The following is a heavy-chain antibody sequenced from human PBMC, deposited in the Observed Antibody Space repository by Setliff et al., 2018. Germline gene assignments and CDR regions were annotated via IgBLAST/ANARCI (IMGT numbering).Heavy chain of an antibody. CDR1: GGSLSGYY. J-gene: IGHJ6*02. CDR2: IQKSGST. CDR3: ARLSWNGLRYYGLDV. V-gene: IGHV4-59*01. D-gene: IGHD3-3*01. Sequence: ETLSLTCAVYGGSLSGYYWSWIRQPPGKGLESIGYIQKSGSTNYNPSLMSRVSISVDTPKNQFSLKLRSVTAADTAVYYCARLSWNGLRYYGLDVWGQGTTVTVSS.